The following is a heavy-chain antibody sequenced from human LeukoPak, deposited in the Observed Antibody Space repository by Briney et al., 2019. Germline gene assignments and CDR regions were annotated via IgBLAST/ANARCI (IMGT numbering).Heavy chain of an antibody. CDR1: GFTFSSYS. V-gene: IGHV3-23*01. Sequence: GGSLRLSCAASGFTFSSYSMNWVRQAPGKGLEWVSGISNSGGSTYYADSVKGRFTISRDNSKNTLYLQMNSLRAEDTAVYYCAKETSSSFDYWGQGTLVTVSS. J-gene: IGHJ4*02. D-gene: IGHD6-6*01. CDR2: ISNSGGST. CDR3: AKETSSSFDY.